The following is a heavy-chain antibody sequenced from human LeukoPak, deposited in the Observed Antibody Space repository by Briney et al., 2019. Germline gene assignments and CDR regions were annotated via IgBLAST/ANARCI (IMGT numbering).Heavy chain of an antibody. V-gene: IGHV3-30*02. Sequence: PGGSLRLSCAASVFTFSSYGMHWVRQAPGKGLEWVAFIRYDGSNKYYADSVKGRFTISRDNAKNSLYLQMNSLRAEDTAVYYCARGSTLDYWGQGTLVTVSS. CDR2: IRYDGSNK. CDR3: ARGSTLDY. D-gene: IGHD2/OR15-2a*01. J-gene: IGHJ4*02. CDR1: VFTFSSYG.